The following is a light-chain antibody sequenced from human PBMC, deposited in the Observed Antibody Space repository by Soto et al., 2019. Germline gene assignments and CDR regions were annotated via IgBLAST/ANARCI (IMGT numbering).Light chain of an antibody. CDR3: QQYNNWPS. CDR1: QSVSSN. Sequence: EIVMTQSPATLSVSPGERATLSCRASQSVSSNLAWYQQKPGQAPRLLIYGASTRATGIPARFSGSGSGTAFTLPISSLQSEDLAVYYCQQYNNWPSFGPGTKVDIK. CDR2: GAS. J-gene: IGKJ3*01. V-gene: IGKV3-15*01.